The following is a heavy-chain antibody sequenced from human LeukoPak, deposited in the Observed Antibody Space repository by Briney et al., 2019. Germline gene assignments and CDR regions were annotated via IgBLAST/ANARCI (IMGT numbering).Heavy chain of an antibody. CDR3: ARRLGIGYCSGVSCYYYMDV. CDR2: VYYSGST. Sequence: SETLSLTCTVSGASISSFYWSWIRQPPGKGLEWIGYVYYSGSTNYNPSLKNRVSMSVDTSKNQFSLKLNSVTAADTAVYYCARRLGIGYCSGVSCYYYMDVWGKGTTVTVSS. V-gene: IGHV4-59*01. CDR1: GASISSFY. J-gene: IGHJ6*03. D-gene: IGHD2-15*01.